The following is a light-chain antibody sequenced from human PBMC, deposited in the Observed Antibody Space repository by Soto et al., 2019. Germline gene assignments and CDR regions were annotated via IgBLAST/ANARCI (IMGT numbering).Light chain of an antibody. CDR1: SSDVGGYNY. CDR3: CSYAGSYPLV. J-gene: IGLJ2*01. V-gene: IGLV2-11*01. CDR2: DVS. Sequence: QSALTQPRSVSGSPGQSVTIACTGTSSDVGGYNYVSWYQQHPGKAPKVLIYDVSKRPSGVPDRVSGSKSGNTASLTISGLQAEDEADYYCCSYAGSYPLVFGVGTQLTVL.